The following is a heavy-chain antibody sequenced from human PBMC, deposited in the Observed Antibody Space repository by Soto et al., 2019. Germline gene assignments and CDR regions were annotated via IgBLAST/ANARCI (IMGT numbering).Heavy chain of an antibody. CDR1: GYTFTSYC. CDR3: ARAPEYCSGGSCYPYWFDP. Sequence: ASVKVSCKASGYTFTSYCISWVLQAPGQGLEWMGWISAYNGNTNYAQKLQGRVTMTTDTSTSTAYMELRSLRSDDTAVYYCARAPEYCSGGSCYPYWFDPWGQGTLVTVSS. D-gene: IGHD2-15*01. CDR2: ISAYNGNT. V-gene: IGHV1-18*01. J-gene: IGHJ5*02.